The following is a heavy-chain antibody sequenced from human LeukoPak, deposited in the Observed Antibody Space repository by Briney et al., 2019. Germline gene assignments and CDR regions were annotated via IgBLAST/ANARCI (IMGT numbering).Heavy chain of an antibody. Sequence: GGSLRLSCAASGFTVSSNYMSWVRQAPGKGLEWVSVIYSGGNIYYADSVKGRFTISRDNSENTLYLQMNSLRAEDTAVYYCARSPHVGNVFFDLWGQGTLVTVSS. CDR2: IYSGGNI. CDR1: GFTVSSNY. J-gene: IGHJ4*02. D-gene: IGHD3-16*01. V-gene: IGHV3-66*01. CDR3: ARSPHVGNVFFDL.